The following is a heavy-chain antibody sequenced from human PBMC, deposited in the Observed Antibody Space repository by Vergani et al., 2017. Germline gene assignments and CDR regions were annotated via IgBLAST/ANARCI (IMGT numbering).Heavy chain of an antibody. CDR1: GFTFSSYW. CDR3: AREYDYVWGSYLYYYYYYGMDV. V-gene: IGHV3-74*01. Sequence: EVQLVESGGGLVQPGGSLRLSCAASGFTFSSYWMHWVRQAPGKGLVWVSRINSDGSSTSYADSVKGRFTISRDNAKNTLYLQMNSLRAEDTAVYYCAREYDYVWGSYLYYYYYYGMDVWGQGP. D-gene: IGHD3-16*01. J-gene: IGHJ6*02. CDR2: INSDGSST.